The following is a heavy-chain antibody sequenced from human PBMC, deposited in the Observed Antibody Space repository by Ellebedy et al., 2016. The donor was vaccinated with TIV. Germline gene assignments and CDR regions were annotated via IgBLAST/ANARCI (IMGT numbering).Heavy chain of an antibody. V-gene: IGHV3-23*01. CDR1: GFTFSRFA. Sequence: GESLKISCAASGFTFSRFAITWVRQAPGKGLEWVSGIVGSGAQKYADSVKGRFIISRANSKKTLYLQMNSLRAEDTAVYYCAKGRGGGSDSSAPRYYFDYWGLGTLVTVSS. CDR2: IVGSGA. CDR3: AKGRGGGSDSSAPRYYFDY. D-gene: IGHD3-22*01. J-gene: IGHJ4*02.